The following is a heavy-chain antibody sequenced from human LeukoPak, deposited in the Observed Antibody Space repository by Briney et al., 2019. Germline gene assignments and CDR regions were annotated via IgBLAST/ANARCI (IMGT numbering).Heavy chain of an antibody. Sequence: GGSLRLSCAASGFTFSSYWMHWVRQAPGKGLEWVAVILHDGTNKYADSVKGRFTISRDNSKNTLYLQMNSLRAEDTAVYYCARGLMLRGVADYWGQGTLVTVSS. J-gene: IGHJ4*02. CDR1: GFTFSSYW. D-gene: IGHD3-10*01. CDR3: ARGLMLRGVADY. V-gene: IGHV3-30*03. CDR2: ILHDGTNK.